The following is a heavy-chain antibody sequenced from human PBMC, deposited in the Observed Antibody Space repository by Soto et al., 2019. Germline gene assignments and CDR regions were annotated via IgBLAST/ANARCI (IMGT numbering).Heavy chain of an antibody. J-gene: IGHJ6*02. Sequence: ASVKVSCKASGYTFTGYYMHWVRQAPGQGLEWMGWINPNSGGTNYAQKFQGWVTMTRDTSISTAYMELSRLRSDDTAVYYCARSIRVIVLVPAAKSPYYYYGMDVWGQGTTVTVSS. CDR3: ARSIRVIVLVPAAKSPYYYYGMDV. CDR1: GYTFTGYY. D-gene: IGHD2-2*01. V-gene: IGHV1-2*04. CDR2: INPNSGGT.